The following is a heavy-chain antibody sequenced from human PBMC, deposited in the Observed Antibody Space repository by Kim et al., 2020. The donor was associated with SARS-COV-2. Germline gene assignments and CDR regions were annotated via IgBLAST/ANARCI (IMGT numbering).Heavy chain of an antibody. J-gene: IGHJ4*02. CDR1: GYSFTSYW. Sequence: GESLKISCKGSGYSFTSYWIGWVRQMPGKGLEWMGIIYPGDSDTRYSPSFQGQVTISADKSISTAYLHWSSLKASDTAMYYCARQGVRYDILTGYYPNWGQGTLVTVSS. D-gene: IGHD3-9*01. CDR3: ARQGVRYDILTGYYPN. CDR2: IYPGDSDT. V-gene: IGHV5-51*01.